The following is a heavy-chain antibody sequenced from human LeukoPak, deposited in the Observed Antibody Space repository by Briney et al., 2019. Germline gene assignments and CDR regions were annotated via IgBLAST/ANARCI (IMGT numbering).Heavy chain of an antibody. CDR3: AKNQQLVFGGLSHFDY. Sequence: GGSLRLSCAASGFTFSSYAMSWVRQAPGKGLEWVSAISGSGGSTYYADSVKGRFTVSRDNSKNTLYLQMNSLRAEDTAVYYCAKNQQLVFGGLSHFDYWGQGTLVTVSS. J-gene: IGHJ4*02. CDR2: ISGSGGST. CDR1: GFTFSSYA. V-gene: IGHV3-23*01. D-gene: IGHD6-13*01.